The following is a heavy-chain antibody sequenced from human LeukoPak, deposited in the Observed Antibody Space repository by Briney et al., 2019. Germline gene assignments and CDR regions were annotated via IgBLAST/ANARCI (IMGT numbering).Heavy chain of an antibody. V-gene: IGHV3-64D*09. CDR3: VKGPTEEAPAGYLPFDH. D-gene: IGHD6-25*01. Sequence: PGGSLRLSCSASGFTFSIYAMHWVRQAPGKGLEHVSTIGTNGGSTYYPDSVKGRFSISRDNSKNTLYLQMHSLGPEDTAVYYCVKGPTEEAPAGYLPFDHWGQGTLVTVSS. CDR1: GFTFSIYA. J-gene: IGHJ4*02. CDR2: IGTNGGST.